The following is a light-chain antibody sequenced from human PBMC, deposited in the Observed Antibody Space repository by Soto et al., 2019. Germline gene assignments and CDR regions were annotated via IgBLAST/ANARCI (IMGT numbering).Light chain of an antibody. V-gene: IGKV1-9*01. CDR1: QGISSY. CDR2: AAS. J-gene: IGKJ3*01. Sequence: DIQLTQSPSFLSASVGDRVTITCRASQGISSYLAWYQQKPGKAPKLLIYAASTLQSGVPSRFSGSGSGTEFTLTISSLQPDDFATYYCQQLNSYPRGVTFGPGTKVDIK. CDR3: QQLNSYPRGVT.